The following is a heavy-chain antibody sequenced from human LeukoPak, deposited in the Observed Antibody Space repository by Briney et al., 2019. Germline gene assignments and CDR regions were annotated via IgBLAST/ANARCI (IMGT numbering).Heavy chain of an antibody. V-gene: IGHV4-31*03. CDR2: IWNSGNS. CDR3: ARAGYSYGTGYYFDY. J-gene: IGHJ4*02. CDR1: AGSINSGGYF. D-gene: IGHD5-18*01. Sequence: PSETLSLTCTVSAGSINSGGYFWTWVRQHPGEGLEWIGYIWNSGNSYYNPSLSSRVIISADSSKSTFSLKLSSVTAADAAVYYCARAGYSYGTGYYFDYWGQGALVTVSS.